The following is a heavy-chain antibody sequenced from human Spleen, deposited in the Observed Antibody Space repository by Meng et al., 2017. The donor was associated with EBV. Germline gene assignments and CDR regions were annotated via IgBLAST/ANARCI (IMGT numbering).Heavy chain of an antibody. CDR3: SRDLAGSDDS. D-gene: IGHD1-14*01. J-gene: IGHJ5*01. Sequence: LVEPGGALCQPGGSLRLSCAASGFTFSRYWMHWVRQVPGEGLVWVSRINEHGSIINYADSVKGRFTISRDNARNTLYLQMNSLRAADTGLYFCSRDLAGSDDSWGQGTLVTVSS. V-gene: IGHV3-74*01. CDR2: INEHGSII. CDR1: GFTFSRYW.